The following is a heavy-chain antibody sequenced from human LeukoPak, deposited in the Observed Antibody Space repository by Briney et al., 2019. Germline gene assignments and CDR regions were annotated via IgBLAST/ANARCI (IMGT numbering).Heavy chain of an antibody. CDR3: ARDSIVRGNIGNDMDV. CDR1: GFIFSDYY. CDR2: ISHSGRTM. V-gene: IGHV3-11*01. Sequence: GGSLRLSCAASGFIFSDYYMSWIRQAPGKGLEWVSYISHSGRTMYYADSVKGRFTISRDNATNSLYLQMNSLRAGDTAVYYCARDSIVRGNIGNDMDVWGKGSTVTVSS. J-gene: IGHJ6*03. D-gene: IGHD2-8*01.